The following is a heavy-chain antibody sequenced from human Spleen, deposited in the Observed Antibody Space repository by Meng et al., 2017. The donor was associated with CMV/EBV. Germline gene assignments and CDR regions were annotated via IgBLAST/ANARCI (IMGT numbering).Heavy chain of an antibody. CDR2: ISYDGSNK. CDR1: GFTFSSYA. CDR3: ARDSHYGMDV. J-gene: IGHJ6*02. V-gene: IGHV3-30-3*01. Sequence: GESLKISCAASGFTFSSYAMHWVRQAPGKGLEWVAVISYDGSNKYYADSVKGRFTISRDNSKNTLYLQMNSLRAEDTAVYYCARDSHYGMDVGGQGTTVTVSS.